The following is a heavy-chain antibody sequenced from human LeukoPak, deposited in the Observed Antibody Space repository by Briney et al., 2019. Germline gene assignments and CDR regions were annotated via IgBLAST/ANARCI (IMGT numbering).Heavy chain of an antibody. CDR2: ISYDGSNK. D-gene: IGHD3-3*01. V-gene: IGHV3-30*01. CDR1: GFTFSSYA. CDR3: ARAGGIFGNYYYMDV. J-gene: IGHJ6*03. Sequence: GRYLRLSCAASGFTFSSYAMHWVRQAPGKGLEWVAVISYDGSNKYYADSVKGRFTISRDNSKNTLYLQMNSLRAEDTAVYYCARAGGIFGNYYYMDVWGKGTTVTVSS.